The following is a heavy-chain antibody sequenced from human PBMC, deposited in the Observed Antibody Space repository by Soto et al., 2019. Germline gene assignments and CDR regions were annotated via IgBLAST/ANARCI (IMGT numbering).Heavy chain of an antibody. Sequence: QVQLVQSGAEVKKPGASVKVSCKASGYTFTSYGISWVRQAPGQGLEWMGWISAYNGNTNYAQKLQGRVTMTTDTSTSTAYMGLRSLRSDDTAVYYCARDGRIAAAAYYYYGMDVWGQGTTVTVSS. CDR2: ISAYNGNT. J-gene: IGHJ6*02. CDR3: ARDGRIAAAAYYYYGMDV. V-gene: IGHV1-18*01. CDR1: GYTFTSYG. D-gene: IGHD6-13*01.